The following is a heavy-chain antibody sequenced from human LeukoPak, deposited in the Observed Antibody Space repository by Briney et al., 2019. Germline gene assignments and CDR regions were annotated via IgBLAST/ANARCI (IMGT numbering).Heavy chain of an antibody. CDR3: ARSRGYSYGPPDTKYYFDY. CDR2: IIPIFGTS. CDR1: GGTFSSYG. Sequence: ASVKVSCKASGGTFSSYGFSWVRQAPGQGLEWMGRIIPIFGTSNYTQKFQGRVTITADESTSTAYMELSSLRSEDTAVYYCARSRGYSYGPPDTKYYFDYWGQGTLVTVSS. J-gene: IGHJ4*02. V-gene: IGHV1-69*13. D-gene: IGHD5-18*01.